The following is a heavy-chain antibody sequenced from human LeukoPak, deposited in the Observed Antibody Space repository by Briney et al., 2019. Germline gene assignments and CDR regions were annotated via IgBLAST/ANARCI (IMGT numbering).Heavy chain of an antibody. CDR3: ARHTLNYYYYMDV. J-gene: IGHJ6*03. V-gene: IGHV3-11*01. Sequence: GGSLRLSCAASGFTFSDYYMSWIRLAPGKGLEWVLYISSSDNTISYADSVKGRFTISRDNVKNSLYLQMNSLRAEDTAVYYCARHTLNYYYYMDVWGKGTTVTISS. CDR2: ISSSDNTI. CDR1: GFTFSDYY.